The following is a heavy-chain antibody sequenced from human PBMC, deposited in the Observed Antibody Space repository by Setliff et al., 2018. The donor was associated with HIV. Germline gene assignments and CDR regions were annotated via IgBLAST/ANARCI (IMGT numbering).Heavy chain of an antibody. CDR3: AREKGRYFDWSHTRDAFDI. V-gene: IGHV4-34*09. D-gene: IGHD3-9*01. J-gene: IGHJ3*02. CDR2: INHSGST. CDR1: GGSFNGYY. Sequence: PSETLSLTCAVYGGSFNGYYWSWIRQPPGKGLEWIGEINHSGSTNYNPSLKSRVTMSVDKSKNQFSLNLSSVTAADTAVYYCAREKGRYFDWSHTRDAFDIWGQGTMVTVSS.